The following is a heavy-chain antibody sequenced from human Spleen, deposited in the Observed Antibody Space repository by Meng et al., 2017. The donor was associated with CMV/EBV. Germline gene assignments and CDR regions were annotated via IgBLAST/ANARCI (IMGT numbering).Heavy chain of an antibody. Sequence: SGFTFSSYWVHWVRQATGKGLVWVARINSDGSSTTYADSVKGRFTVSRDNAKNTLYLQMSSLRAEDTAVYYCARGGGYNWNDDLFEYWGQGTLVTVSS. CDR1: GFTFSSYW. D-gene: IGHD1-1*01. J-gene: IGHJ4*02. V-gene: IGHV3-74*01. CDR2: INSDGSST. CDR3: ARGGGYNWNDDLFEY.